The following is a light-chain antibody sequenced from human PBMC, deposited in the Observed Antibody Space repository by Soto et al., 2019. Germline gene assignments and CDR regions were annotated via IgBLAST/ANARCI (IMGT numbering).Light chain of an antibody. J-gene: IGKJ1*01. Sequence: DIHMAQAPCSLSGSLVDGVTITCRASRTISSWLAWYQQKPGKAPKLLIYKASTLKSGVPSRFSGSGSGTEFTLTISSLQPDDFATYYCQHYNSYSEAFGQGTKVDIK. CDR1: RTISSW. V-gene: IGKV1-5*03. CDR3: QHYNSYSEA. CDR2: KAS.